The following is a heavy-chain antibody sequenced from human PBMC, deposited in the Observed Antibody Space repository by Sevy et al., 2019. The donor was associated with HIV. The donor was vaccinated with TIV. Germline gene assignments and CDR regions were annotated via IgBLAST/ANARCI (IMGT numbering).Heavy chain of an antibody. CDR1: GFTFSRYA. D-gene: IGHD3-22*01. CDR2: ISGSGGSGDKT. J-gene: IGHJ4*02. V-gene: IGHV3-23*01. Sequence: GGSLRLSCAASGFTFSRYAMNWVRQAPGKGLEWVSGISGSGGSGDKTNYADSVKGRFTISRDDSKNSLYLQLNSPRAEDTAIYYGARKYDSSGYFDYWGQGTLVTVSS. CDR3: ARKYDSSGYFDY.